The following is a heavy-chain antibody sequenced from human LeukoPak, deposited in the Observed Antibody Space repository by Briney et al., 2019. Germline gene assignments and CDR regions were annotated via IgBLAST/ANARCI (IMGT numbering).Heavy chain of an antibody. CDR1: GFTFSSYA. D-gene: IGHD4-17*01. CDR3: ARDRTVTKRGYYFDY. CDR2: ISSNGGST. V-gene: IGHV3-64*01. Sequence: SGGSLRLSCAASGFTFSSYAMHWVRQAPGKGLEYVSAISSNGGSTYYANSVKGRFTISRDNSKNTLYLQMGSLRAEDMAVYYCARDRTVTKRGYYFDYWGQGTLVTVSS. J-gene: IGHJ4*02.